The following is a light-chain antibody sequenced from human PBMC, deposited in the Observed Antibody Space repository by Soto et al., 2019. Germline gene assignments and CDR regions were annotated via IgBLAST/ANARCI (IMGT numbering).Light chain of an antibody. V-gene: IGLV1-40*01. Sequence: QSVLTQPPSVSGAPGQRVTISCTGRSSNIGAGYDVHWYQQLPGTAPKLLIYGTSNRPSGVPDRFSGSKSGTSASLAITGLQAEDEADYYCQSYDSSLSGYVFGTGTKVTV. CDR2: GTS. CDR1: SSNIGAGYD. CDR3: QSYDSSLSGYV. J-gene: IGLJ1*01.